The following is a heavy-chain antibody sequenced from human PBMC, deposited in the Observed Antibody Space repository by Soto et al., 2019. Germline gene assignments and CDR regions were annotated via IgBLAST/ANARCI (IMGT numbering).Heavy chain of an antibody. CDR3: ARDIGYCSGATCYPSDS. CDR2: IYYSGST. J-gene: IGHJ4*02. Sequence: SETLSLTCTVSGGSISSDFWSWIRQPPGKGLEWIGYIYYSGSTNYNPSLKSRVTISVDTSKNQFSLKLSSVTAADTAVYYCARDIGYCSGATCYPSDSWGQGTLVTVSS. CDR1: GGSISSDF. D-gene: IGHD2-15*01. V-gene: IGHV4-59*01.